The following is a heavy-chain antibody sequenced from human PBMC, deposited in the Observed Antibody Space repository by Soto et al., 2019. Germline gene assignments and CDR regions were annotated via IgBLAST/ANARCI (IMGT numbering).Heavy chain of an antibody. Sequence: ASVKVSCKASGYTFTSYDINWVRQATGQGLEWMGWMNPNSGNTGYAQKFQGRVTMTRNTSISTAYMELSSLRSEDTAVYYCARGLLAVAPKAHKNSRAYYFDYWG. CDR2: MNPNSGNT. J-gene: IGHJ4*01. CDR1: GYTFTSYD. CDR3: ARGLLAVAPKAHKNSRAYYFDY. D-gene: IGHD6-19*01. V-gene: IGHV1-8*01.